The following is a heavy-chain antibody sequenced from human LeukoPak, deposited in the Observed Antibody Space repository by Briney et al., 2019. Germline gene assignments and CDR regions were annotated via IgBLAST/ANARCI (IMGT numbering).Heavy chain of an antibody. J-gene: IGHJ4*02. Sequence: GSLRLSCVASGFTSNSYWMSWVRQTPGKGLECVARINQEGSRKEYSDSVEGRFTISRDNAKNSLYLQLSSLRTEDTAVYYCVRQTVSGATYFDFWGQGTLVTVSA. CDR1: GFTSNSYW. CDR2: INQEGSRK. CDR3: VRQTVSGATYFDF. D-gene: IGHD1-26*01. V-gene: IGHV3-7*03.